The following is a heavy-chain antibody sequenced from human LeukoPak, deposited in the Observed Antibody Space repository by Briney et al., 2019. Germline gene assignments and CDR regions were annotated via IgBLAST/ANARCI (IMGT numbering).Heavy chain of an antibody. V-gene: IGHV1-18*01. D-gene: IGHD5-24*01. J-gene: IGHJ5*02. CDR2: ISAYNGNT. CDR3: ATDHSMANTAWWFDP. CDR1: GYTFTSYG. Sequence: ASVKVSCMASGYTFTSYGISWVRQAPGQGLEWMGWISAYNGNTNYAQKLQGRITMSRDTSTSTVYMELSSLRSEDTAFYYCATDHSMANTAWWFDPWGQGTLVTVSS.